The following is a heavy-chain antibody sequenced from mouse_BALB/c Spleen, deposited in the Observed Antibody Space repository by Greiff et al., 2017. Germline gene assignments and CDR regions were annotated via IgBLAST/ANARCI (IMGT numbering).Heavy chain of an antibody. V-gene: IGHV1-15*01. CDR3: TRADDGYYVSFAY. Sequence: QVQLQQSGAELVRPGASVTLSCKASGYTFTDYEMHWVKQTPVHGLEWIGAIDPETGGTAYNQKFKGKATLTADKSSSTAYMELRSLTSEDSAVYYCTRADDGYYVSFAYWGQGTLVTVSA. CDR2: IDPETGGT. CDR1: GYTFTDYE. D-gene: IGHD2-3*01. J-gene: IGHJ3*01.